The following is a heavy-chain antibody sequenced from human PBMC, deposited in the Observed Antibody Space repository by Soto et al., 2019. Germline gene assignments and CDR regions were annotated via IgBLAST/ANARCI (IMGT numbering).Heavy chain of an antibody. CDR3: ARDRHPTTGECSSTSCYTGLDY. D-gene: IGHD2-2*02. CDR1: GGTFSSYA. CDR2: IIPIFGTA. J-gene: IGHJ4*02. V-gene: IGHV1-69*13. Sequence: SVKVSCKASGGTFSSYAISWVRQAPGQGLEWMGGIIPIFGTANYAQKFQGRVTITADESTSTAYMELSSLRSEDTAVYYCARDRHPTTGECSSTSCYTGLDYWGQGTLVRVSS.